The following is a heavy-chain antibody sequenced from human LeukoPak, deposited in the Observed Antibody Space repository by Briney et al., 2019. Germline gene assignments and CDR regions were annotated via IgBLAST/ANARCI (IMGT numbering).Heavy chain of an antibody. Sequence: SETLSLTCTVSGGSISSYYWSWIRQPAGKGLEWIGRIYTGGSTNYNPSLKSRVTMSVDTSKNQFSLKLSSVTAADTAVYYCARLNSHLDPSCFDYWGQGTLVTVSS. V-gene: IGHV4-4*07. D-gene: IGHD3/OR15-3a*01. CDR3: ARLNSHLDPSCFDY. CDR1: GGSISSYY. J-gene: IGHJ4*02. CDR2: IYTGGST.